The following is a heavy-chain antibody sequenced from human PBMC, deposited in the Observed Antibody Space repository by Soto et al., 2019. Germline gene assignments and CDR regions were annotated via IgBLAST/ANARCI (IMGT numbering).Heavy chain of an antibody. CDR3: ATWVTADAAMAY. J-gene: IGHJ4*02. D-gene: IGHD5-18*01. CDR2: ISYDGSNK. CDR1: GFTFSSYG. Sequence: GGSLRLSCAASGFTFSSYGMHWVRQAPGKGLEWVAVISYDGSNKYYADFVKGRFTISRDNSKNTLYLQMNSLRAEDTAVYYCATWVTADAAMAYWGQGTLVTVSS. V-gene: IGHV3-30*03.